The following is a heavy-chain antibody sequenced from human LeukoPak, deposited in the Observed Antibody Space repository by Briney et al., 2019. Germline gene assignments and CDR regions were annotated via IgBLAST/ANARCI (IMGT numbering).Heavy chain of an antibody. Sequence: PGGSLRLSCAASGFTFANYAMTWVRQAPGKGLEWVSVTSGSGTNAYYADSVKGRFTISRDNRKNILYLDMNTLRAEDTAVYYCAKDPLSSSGSYSGWFDPWGQGTPVIVSS. CDR3: AKDPLSSSGSYSGWFDP. CDR2: TSGSGTNA. D-gene: IGHD1-26*01. V-gene: IGHV3-23*01. CDR1: GFTFANYA. J-gene: IGHJ5*02.